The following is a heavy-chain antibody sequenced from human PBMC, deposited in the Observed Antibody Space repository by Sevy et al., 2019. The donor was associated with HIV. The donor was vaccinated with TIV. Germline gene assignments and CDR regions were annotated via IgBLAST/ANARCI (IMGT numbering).Heavy chain of an antibody. CDR2: ISAYNGNT. V-gene: IGHV1-18*01. CDR3: AIVVVPEYYGMDV. D-gene: IGHD2-2*01. Sequence: ASVKVSCKASGYTFTSYGISWVRQAPGQGLEWMGWISAYNGNTNYAQKLQRRVTMTTDTSTSTAYMELRSLRSDDTAVYYCAIVVVPEYYGMDVWGQGTAVTVSS. CDR1: GYTFTSYG. J-gene: IGHJ6*02.